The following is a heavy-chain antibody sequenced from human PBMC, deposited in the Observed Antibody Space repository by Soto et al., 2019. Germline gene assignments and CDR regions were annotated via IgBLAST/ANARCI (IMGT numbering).Heavy chain of an antibody. CDR1: ARSFSGYY. Sequence: SETLSLTCTVYARSFSGYYWSWIRQPPGKGLEWIGEVIHTGRTNYNPSLKGRVTISVDTSKNQFSLNLSSVTAADTAVYYCARFVVPATRHADFDFWGQGTLVTVSS. V-gene: IGHV4-34*12. J-gene: IGHJ4*02. CDR2: VIHTGRT. D-gene: IGHD2-15*01. CDR3: ARFVVPATRHADFDF.